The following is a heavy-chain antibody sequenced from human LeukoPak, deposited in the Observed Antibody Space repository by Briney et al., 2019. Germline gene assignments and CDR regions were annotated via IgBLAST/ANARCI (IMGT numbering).Heavy chain of an antibody. V-gene: IGHV4-59*01. CDR3: ARGGRYDYLPLDY. J-gene: IGHJ4*02. D-gene: IGHD5-12*01. CDR2: IFYSGNT. CDR1: GGSISSYY. Sequence: SETLSLTCTVSGGSISSYYWSWIRQPPGKGLEWIGNIFYSGNTNSNPSLKSRVTVSVDTAKKQFSLKLTSVTAADTAVYYCARGGRYDYLPLDYWGQGTLVTVSS.